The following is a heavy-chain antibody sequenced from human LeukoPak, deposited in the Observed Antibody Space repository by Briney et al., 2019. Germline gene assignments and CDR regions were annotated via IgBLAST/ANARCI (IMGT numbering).Heavy chain of an antibody. CDR3: ARQNYDFWSGYSNWFDP. CDR1: GGSISSSSYY. J-gene: IGHJ5*02. Sequence: SETLSLTCTVSGGSISSSSYYWGWIRQPPGKGLEWLGSIYYSGSTYYNPSLKSRVTISVDTSKNQFSLKLSSVTAADTAVYYCARQNYDFWSGYSNWFDPWGQGTLVTVSS. D-gene: IGHD3-3*01. CDR2: IYYSGST. V-gene: IGHV4-39*01.